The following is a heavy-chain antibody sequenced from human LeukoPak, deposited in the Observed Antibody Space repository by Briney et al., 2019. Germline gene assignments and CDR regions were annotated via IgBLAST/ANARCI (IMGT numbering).Heavy chain of an antibody. J-gene: IGHJ6*03. Sequence: SQTLSLTCTVSGGSISSYYWSWIRQPPGKGLEWIGYIYYSGSTNYNPSLKSRVTISVDTSKNQFSLKLSSVTAADTAVYYCARVVPAALSTYYYYYYMDVWGKGTTVTVSS. CDR2: IYYSGST. CDR1: GGSISSYY. D-gene: IGHD2-2*01. V-gene: IGHV4-59*01. CDR3: ARVVPAALSTYYYYYYMDV.